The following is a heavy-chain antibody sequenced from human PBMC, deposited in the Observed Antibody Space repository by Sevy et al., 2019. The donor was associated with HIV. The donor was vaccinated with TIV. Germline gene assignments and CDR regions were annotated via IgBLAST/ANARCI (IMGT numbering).Heavy chain of an antibody. CDR3: ASKRGYNDGPFDY. CDR1: GGSFTSSDSY. CDR2: IHYTGGT. D-gene: IGHD5-12*01. Sequence: SETLSLTCTVSGGSFTSSDSYWSWIRQPPGEGLEWIGYIHYTGGTYYNPFLKSRVAMSVDTSEKQFSLKLSFLTVADTAVYYCASKRGYNDGPFDYWGQGTLVTVSS. V-gene: IGHV4-30-4*01. J-gene: IGHJ4*02.